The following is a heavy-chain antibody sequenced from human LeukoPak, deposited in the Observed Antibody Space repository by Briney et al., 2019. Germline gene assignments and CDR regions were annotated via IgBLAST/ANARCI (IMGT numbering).Heavy chain of an antibody. CDR3: AKNSFYYGSGSDYFDY. J-gene: IGHJ4*02. D-gene: IGHD3-10*01. Sequence: GGSLRLSCAASGFTFSSYGMSWVRQPPGKGLEWVSSISGSGGSTSHADSVKGRFTISRDISKNTLYLQMNSLRAEDTAVYYCAKNSFYYGSGSDYFDYWGQGTLVTVSS. CDR1: GFTFSSYG. CDR2: ISGSGGST. V-gene: IGHV3-23*01.